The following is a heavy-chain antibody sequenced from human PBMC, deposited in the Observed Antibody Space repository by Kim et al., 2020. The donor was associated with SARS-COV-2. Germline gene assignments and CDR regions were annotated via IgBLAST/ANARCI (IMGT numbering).Heavy chain of an antibody. CDR1: GFIFSDYG. V-gene: IGHV3-33*01. Sequence: GGSLRLSCGASGFIFSDYGMHWVRQAPGKGLEWVAVIYNDGSKQYYADSVKGRFSISRDSSKNTAWLQMNSLRVEDSAVYYCARDLRSGSQDYWVQGTLVIVSS. J-gene: IGHJ4*02. CDR2: IYNDGSKQ. CDR3: ARDLRSGSQDY. D-gene: IGHD3-3*01.